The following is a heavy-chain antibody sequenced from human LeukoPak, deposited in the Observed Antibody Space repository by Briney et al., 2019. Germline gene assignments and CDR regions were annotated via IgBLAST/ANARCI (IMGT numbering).Heavy chain of an antibody. Sequence: PGGSLRLSCAASGFTFDDYGMSWVRQAPGKGLEWVSGINWNGGSTGYADSVKGRFTISRGNAKNSLYLQMNSLRAEDTALYYCARDGCSSTSCYIGYYYYYMDVWGKGTTVTVSS. D-gene: IGHD2-2*02. CDR2: INWNGGST. J-gene: IGHJ6*03. CDR1: GFTFDDYG. CDR3: ARDGCSSTSCYIGYYYYYMDV. V-gene: IGHV3-20*04.